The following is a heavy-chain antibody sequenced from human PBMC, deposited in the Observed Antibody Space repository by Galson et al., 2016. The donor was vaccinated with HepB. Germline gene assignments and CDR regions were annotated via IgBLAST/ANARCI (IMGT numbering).Heavy chain of an antibody. D-gene: IGHD5-12*01. Sequence: SLRLSCAASGFTFSYYGMHWVRQAPGKGLAWVAVISYDGSNKYYADSVKGRITISRDNSKNTLYLQMNSLRAEDTAVCYCAKEVEDIVATTYYYSGMDVWGKGTTVTVSS. CDR2: ISYDGSNK. V-gene: IGHV3-30*18. CDR3: AKEVEDIVATTYYYSGMDV. CDR1: GFTFSYYG. J-gene: IGHJ6*04.